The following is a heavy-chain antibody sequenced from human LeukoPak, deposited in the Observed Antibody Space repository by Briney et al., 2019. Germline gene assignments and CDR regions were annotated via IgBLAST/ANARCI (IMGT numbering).Heavy chain of an antibody. CDR2: IKQDGSEK. V-gene: IGHV3-7*01. CDR1: GFTFSSYS. Sequence: GGSLRLSCAASGFTFSSYSMSWVRQAPGKGLEWVANIKQDGSEKYYVDSVKGRFTISRDNAKNSLYLQMNSLRAEDTAVYYCARENYDFWSGYFGSYYYGMDVWGQGTTVTVSS. D-gene: IGHD3-3*01. CDR3: ARENYDFWSGYFGSYYYGMDV. J-gene: IGHJ6*02.